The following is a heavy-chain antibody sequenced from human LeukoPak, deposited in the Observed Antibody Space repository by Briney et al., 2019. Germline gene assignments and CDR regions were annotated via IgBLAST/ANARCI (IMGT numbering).Heavy chain of an antibody. CDR2: IYHSGST. Sequence: SETLSLTCAVSGGSISSSNWWSWVRQPPGKGLEWIGVIYHSGSTNYNPSLKSRVTISVDKSMNQFSLKLSAVTAADSAVYYCARGSMVRGVLDYWGQGTLVTVSS. D-gene: IGHD3-10*01. V-gene: IGHV4-4*02. CDR1: GGSISSSNW. CDR3: ARGSMVRGVLDY. J-gene: IGHJ4*02.